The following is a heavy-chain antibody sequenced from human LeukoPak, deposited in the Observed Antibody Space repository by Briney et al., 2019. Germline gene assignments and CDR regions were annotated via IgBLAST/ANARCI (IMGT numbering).Heavy chain of an antibody. CDR1: GYSFPNYW. D-gene: IGHD1-26*01. CDR2: IYPRDSDT. J-gene: IGHJ6*02. Sequence: GESLKISCKGSGYSFPNYWIAWVRQLPGKGLEWMGIIYPRDSDTRYSPSFEGQVTISVDKSISTAFLQWSSLKASDSAMYYCARLPSIATTKRGMDVWGQGTTVTVSS. CDR3: ARLPSIATTKRGMDV. V-gene: IGHV5-51*01.